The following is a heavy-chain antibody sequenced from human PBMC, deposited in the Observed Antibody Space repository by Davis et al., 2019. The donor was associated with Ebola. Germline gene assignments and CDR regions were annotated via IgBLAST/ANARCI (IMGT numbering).Heavy chain of an antibody. D-gene: IGHD4-17*01. V-gene: IGHV3-48*04. CDR1: GFTFSSYS. Sequence: PGGSLRLSCAASGFTFSSYSMNWVRQAPGKGLEWVSSISSSGSTIYYADSVKGRFTISRDNAKNSLYLQMNSLRAEDTAVYYYARATVTRGYWYYGMDVWGQGTTVTVSS. CDR2: ISSSGSTI. CDR3: ARATVTRGYWYYGMDV. J-gene: IGHJ6*02.